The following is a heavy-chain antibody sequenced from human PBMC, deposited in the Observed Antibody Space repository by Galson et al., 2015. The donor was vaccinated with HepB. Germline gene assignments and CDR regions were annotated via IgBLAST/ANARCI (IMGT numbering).Heavy chain of an antibody. V-gene: IGHV3-23*01. Sequence: SLRLSCAASGFTFSNYAMGWVRQALGKGLEWVSVISGSGDDTHYTDSVKGRFIISRDNSKNTLNLQMDSLRAEDTAVCYCARGRQLDPWGQGTLVTVSS. CDR1: GFTFSNYA. CDR2: ISGSGDDT. J-gene: IGHJ5*02. CDR3: ARGRQLDP. D-gene: IGHD3-16*01.